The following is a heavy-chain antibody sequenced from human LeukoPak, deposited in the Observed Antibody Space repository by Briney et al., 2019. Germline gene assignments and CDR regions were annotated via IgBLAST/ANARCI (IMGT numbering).Heavy chain of an antibody. Sequence: YWIGWVRQMPGKGLEWMGIIYPGDSDTRYSPSFQGQVTISADKSISTAYLQWSSLKASDTAMYYCARLLGSYWYFDLWGRGTLVTVSS. CDR2: IYPGDSDT. V-gene: IGHV5-51*01. J-gene: IGHJ2*01. D-gene: IGHD2-15*01. CDR3: ARLLGSYWYFDL. CDR1: YW.